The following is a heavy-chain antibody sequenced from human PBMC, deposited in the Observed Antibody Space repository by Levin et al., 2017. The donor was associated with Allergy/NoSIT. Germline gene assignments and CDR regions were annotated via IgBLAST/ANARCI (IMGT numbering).Heavy chain of an antibody. CDR2: ISYNGNIK. J-gene: IGHJ6*02. Sequence: GGSLRLSCVASGFTFSDYAMHWARQAPGRGLEWVAVISYNGNIKYNADSVQGRFTISRSNSNNTLYLQMNSLRVADTGVYYWERDYWTDTGKRDGTDGWGQGTTVTVSS. V-gene: IGHV3-30*04. CDR3: ERDYWTDTGKRDGTDG. CDR1: GFTFSDYA. D-gene: IGHD3/OR15-3a*01.